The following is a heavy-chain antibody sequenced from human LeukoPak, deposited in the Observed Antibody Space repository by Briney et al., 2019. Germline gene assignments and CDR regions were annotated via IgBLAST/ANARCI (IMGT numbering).Heavy chain of an antibody. J-gene: IGHJ4*02. Sequence: ASVKVSCKASGYTFTGYYMHWVRQAPGQGLEWMGWINPNSGGTNYAQKFQGRVTMTRDTSISTAYMELSRLRSDDTAVYYCAREAHSSGWFGYWGQGTPVTVSS. D-gene: IGHD6-19*01. CDR3: AREAHSSGWFGY. CDR2: INPNSGGT. CDR1: GYTFTGYY. V-gene: IGHV1-2*02.